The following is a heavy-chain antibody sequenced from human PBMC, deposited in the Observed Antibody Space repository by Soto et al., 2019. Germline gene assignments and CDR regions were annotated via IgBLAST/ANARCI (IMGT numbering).Heavy chain of an antibody. CDR2: IIPILGIA. CDR1: GGTFSSYT. Sequence: QVQLVQSGAEVKKPGSSVKVSCKASGGTFSSYTISWVRQAPGQGLEWMGRIIPILGIANYAQKFQGRVTITADKSTSTAYMELSSLRSEDTAVYYCARDAPTGSHTGGMDLWGQGTTVTVSS. V-gene: IGHV1-69*08. D-gene: IGHD1-1*01. J-gene: IGHJ6*02. CDR3: ARDAPTGSHTGGMDL.